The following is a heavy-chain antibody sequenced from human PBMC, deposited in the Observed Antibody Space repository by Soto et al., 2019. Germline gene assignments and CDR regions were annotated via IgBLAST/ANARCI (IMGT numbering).Heavy chain of an antibody. CDR1: GYTFTDYA. CDR2: IDAGNGRT. Sequence: QVPLVQSGAEVRKPGASVKVSCKASGYTFTDYALHWVRQAPGQRLEWMGWIDAGNGRTKYSQNFQGRFTITRDMYASTGYMELSTLRSEDTAVYYCGRGRWTQTLADYYLYSWGQGTLVTVSS. CDR3: GRGRWTQTLADYYLYS. D-gene: IGHD1-1*01. J-gene: IGHJ4*02. V-gene: IGHV1-3*01.